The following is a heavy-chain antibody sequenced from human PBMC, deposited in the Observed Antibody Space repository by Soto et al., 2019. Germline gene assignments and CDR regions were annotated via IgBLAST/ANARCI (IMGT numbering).Heavy chain of an antibody. D-gene: IGHD3-22*01. CDR1: GFTFSSYS. CDR2: ISSSSSYI. Sequence: PGGSLRLSCAASGFTFSSYSMNWVRQAPGKGLEWVSSISSSSSYIYYADSVKGRFTISRDNAKNSLYLQMNSLRAEDTAVYYCARDGGYYYDSSGRYCYYGIDVWGQGTTVTVSS. CDR3: ARDGGYYYDSSGRYCYYGIDV. J-gene: IGHJ6*02. V-gene: IGHV3-21*01.